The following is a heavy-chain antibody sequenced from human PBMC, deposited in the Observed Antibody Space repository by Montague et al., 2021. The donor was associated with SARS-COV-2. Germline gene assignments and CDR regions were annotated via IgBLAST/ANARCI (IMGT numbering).Heavy chain of an antibody. Sequence: SETLSLTCTVSGGSISSYYWSWIRQPPGKGLEWIGYIYYSGSTNYNPSLKSRVTISVDTSKNQFSLKLSSVTAADTAVYYCARHKSFYWLLIPKVGYYCMDVWGQGTTVTVSS. CDR3: ARHKSFYWLLIPKVGYYCMDV. CDR2: IYYSGST. CDR1: GGSISSYY. D-gene: IGHD3-9*01. J-gene: IGHJ6*02. V-gene: IGHV4-59*08.